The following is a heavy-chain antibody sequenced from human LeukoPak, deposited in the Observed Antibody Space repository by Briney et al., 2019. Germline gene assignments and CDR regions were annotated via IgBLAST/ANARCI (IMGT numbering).Heavy chain of an antibody. CDR3: AREDAQEGTNAFDL. D-gene: IGHD2-2*01. V-gene: IGHV4-59*01. J-gene: IGHJ3*01. CDR2: IYYSGST. Sequence: SETLSLTCTVSGGSISTYYWTWIRQPPGKGLEWIGYIYYSGSTNYNPSLKSRVTISVDTSKNQFSLKLRSVTAADTAVYYCAREDAQEGTNAFDLWGQGTLVTVSS. CDR1: GGSISTYY.